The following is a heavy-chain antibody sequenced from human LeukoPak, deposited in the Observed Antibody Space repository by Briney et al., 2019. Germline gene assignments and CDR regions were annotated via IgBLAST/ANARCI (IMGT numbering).Heavy chain of an antibody. CDR3: ARQTYRATDV. Sequence: SQTLSLACTVSGASVSSGSYYWRWVRQPGGKGLDCIGHIYTSESTNDHPARKGRITICLNPAKNEFSLKLSSVTAADTAVYCCARQTYRATDVWRKGTTVTVSS. CDR2: IYTSEST. J-gene: IGHJ6*04. CDR1: GASVSSGSYY. D-gene: IGHD3-10*01. V-gene: IGHV4-61*09.